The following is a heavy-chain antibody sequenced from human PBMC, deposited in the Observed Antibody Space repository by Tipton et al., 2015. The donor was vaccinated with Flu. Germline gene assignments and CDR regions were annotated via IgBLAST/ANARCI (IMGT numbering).Heavy chain of an antibody. J-gene: IGHJ4*02. CDR1: GHTFTNHN. Sequence: QVQLVQSGAEVKKPGASVRISCTASGHTFTNHNMHWVRQAPGQGPEWMGIIYPSGGGTTYAQRFQGRVTLTRDKSTSTVYMELSSLRSADTAFYYCARDRGFGAYTFDYWGQGTLVTVAS. V-gene: IGHV1-46*01. CDR2: IYPSGGGT. D-gene: IGHD3-10*01. CDR3: ARDRGFGAYTFDY.